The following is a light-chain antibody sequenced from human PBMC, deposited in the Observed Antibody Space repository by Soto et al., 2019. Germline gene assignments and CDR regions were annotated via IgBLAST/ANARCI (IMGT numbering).Light chain of an antibody. CDR2: GDS. CDR3: QSFDSSLSNLV. J-gene: IGLJ3*02. CDR1: SSNIGAGYD. Sequence: QSALTQPPSVSGAPGQRVTISCTGSSSNIGAGYDVHWYQQLPGTAPKLLMYGDSNRPSGVPDRFSGSKSGTSASLAITGLQAGDEADYYCQSFDSSLSNLVFGGGTKLTVL. V-gene: IGLV1-40*01.